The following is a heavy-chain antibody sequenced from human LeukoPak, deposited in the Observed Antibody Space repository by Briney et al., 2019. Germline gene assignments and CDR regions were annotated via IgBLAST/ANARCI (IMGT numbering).Heavy chain of an antibody. CDR1: GFTFSSYA. D-gene: IGHD3-10*01. J-gene: IGHJ4*02. Sequence: GGSLRLSCAASGFTFSSYAMSWVRQAPGKGLDWVSAISGNGGSTYYADSVTGRFTISRDNSKNTLYLKMNSLRADDTAVYYCAKPYYYGSRSYMDYWGQGTLVTVSS. V-gene: IGHV3-23*01. CDR3: AKPYYYGSRSYMDY. CDR2: ISGNGGST.